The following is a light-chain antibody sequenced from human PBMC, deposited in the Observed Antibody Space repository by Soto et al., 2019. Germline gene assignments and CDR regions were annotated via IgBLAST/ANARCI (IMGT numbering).Light chain of an antibody. J-gene: IGKJ4*01. CDR3: QQYDAWPLT. V-gene: IGKV3-15*01. CDR2: DAI. Sequence: EIVLTQSPATLSLSPGERATLSCRASQSVSSYLAWYQQKPGQAPRLLIYDAIIRAPDVPARFSGSWSGTEFTLTINSLQSEDFAVYYCQQYDAWPLTFGGGTKVDI. CDR1: QSVSSY.